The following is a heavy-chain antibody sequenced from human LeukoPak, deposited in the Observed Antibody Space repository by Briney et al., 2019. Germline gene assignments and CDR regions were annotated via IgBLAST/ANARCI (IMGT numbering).Heavy chain of an antibody. CDR3: ASSPYSSKPFDY. J-gene: IGHJ4*02. Sequence: SETLSLTCAVYGGSFSGYYWSWIRQHPGKGLEWIGEINHSGSTNYNPSLKSRVTISVDTSKNQFSLKLSSVTAADTAVYYCASSPYSSKPFDYWGQGTLVTVSS. CDR1: GGSFSGYY. CDR2: INHSGST. V-gene: IGHV4-34*01. D-gene: IGHD2-15*01.